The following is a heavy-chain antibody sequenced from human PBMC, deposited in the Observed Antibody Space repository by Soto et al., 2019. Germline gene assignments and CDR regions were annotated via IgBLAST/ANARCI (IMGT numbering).Heavy chain of an antibody. CDR1: GGSFSGYY. J-gene: IGHJ6*03. D-gene: IGHD3-16*02. V-gene: IGHV4-34*01. Sequence: QVQLQQWGAGLLKPSETLSLTCAVYGGSFSGYYWSWIRQPPGKGLEWIGEINHSGSTNYNPSLKSRVTISVDTSKNQFSLKLSSVTAADTAVYYCARVKGTLGGVIVKNYYYMDVWGKGTTVTVSS. CDR3: ARVKGTLGGVIVKNYYYMDV. CDR2: INHSGST.